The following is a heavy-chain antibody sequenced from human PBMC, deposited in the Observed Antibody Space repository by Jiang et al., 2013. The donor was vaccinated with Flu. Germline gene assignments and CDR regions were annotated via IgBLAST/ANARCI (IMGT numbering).Heavy chain of an antibody. Sequence: SGAEVKKPGSSVKVSCKASGGTFSSYAISWVRQAPGQGLEWMGRIIPILGIANYAQKFQGRVTITADKSTSTAYMELSSLRSEDTAVYYCARSITGSLADAFDIWGQGTMVTVSS. CDR3: ARSITGSLADAFDI. D-gene: IGHD1-20*01. V-gene: IGHV1-69*04. CDR1: GGTFSSYA. J-gene: IGHJ3*02. CDR2: IIPILGIA.